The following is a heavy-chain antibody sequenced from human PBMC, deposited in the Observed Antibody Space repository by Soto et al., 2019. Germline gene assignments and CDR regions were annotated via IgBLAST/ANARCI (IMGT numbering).Heavy chain of an antibody. CDR3: ARDSGVFFDDTALYH. CDR1: GYIFTKYN. J-gene: IGHJ1*01. V-gene: IGHV1-46*03. Sequence: QVQLVQSGAAVKAPGASVKLSCKTSGYIFTKYNIHWVRQAPGQGPEWMGIMNPSGGRGHYSEKFRGTLTMTRATAASTVYMELSSLTSEDTVIYYCARDSGVFFDDTALYHWCQGTLVPVSS. CDR2: MNPSGGRG. D-gene: IGHD2-8*01.